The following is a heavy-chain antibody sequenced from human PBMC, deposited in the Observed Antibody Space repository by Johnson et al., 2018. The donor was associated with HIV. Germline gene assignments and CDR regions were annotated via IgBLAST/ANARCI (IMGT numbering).Heavy chain of an antibody. CDR2: IYNDGSP. J-gene: IGHJ3*02. CDR1: GFTVSTNY. Sequence: VQLVESGGGLVQPGGSLRLSCAASGFTVSTNYMTWVRQAPGKGLELVSLIYNDGSPYYADSVKGRFTISSENSKNTLYLQMNSMRAEDTAVYYCARAFTFGGGDCYSGAFDIWGQGTMVTVSS. V-gene: IGHV3-66*01. D-gene: IGHD2-21*02. CDR3: ARAFTFGGGDCYSGAFDI.